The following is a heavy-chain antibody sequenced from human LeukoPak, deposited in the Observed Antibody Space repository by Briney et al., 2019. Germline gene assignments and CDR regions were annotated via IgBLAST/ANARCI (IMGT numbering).Heavy chain of an antibody. D-gene: IGHD5-18*01. J-gene: IGHJ4*02. CDR3: ESGGGEYSYGYVNFDY. V-gene: IGHV1-69*06. CDR2: IIPIFGTA. Sequence: GASVKVSCKASGGTFSSYAISWVRQAPGQGLEWMGGIIPIFGTANYAQKFQGRVTITADKSTSTAYMELSSLRSEVTAVYYCESGGGEYSYGYVNFDYWGQGTLVTVSS. CDR1: GGTFSSYA.